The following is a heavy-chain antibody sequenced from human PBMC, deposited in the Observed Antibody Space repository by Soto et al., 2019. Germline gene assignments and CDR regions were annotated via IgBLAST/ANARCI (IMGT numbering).Heavy chain of an antibody. Sequence: QVQLVQSGAEVKKPGSSVKVSCEASGGTFNTYTINWVRQAPGRGLEWMGQVIPMYDSVNYAESFQGRVTITPDKSTNIAYMELSSLRSEDTALYFCASWRSYSGSYCFDYWGQGTLVIVSS. CDR2: VIPMYDSV. V-gene: IGHV1-69*06. D-gene: IGHD1-26*01. CDR3: ASWRSYSGSYCFDY. CDR1: GGTFNTYT. J-gene: IGHJ4*02.